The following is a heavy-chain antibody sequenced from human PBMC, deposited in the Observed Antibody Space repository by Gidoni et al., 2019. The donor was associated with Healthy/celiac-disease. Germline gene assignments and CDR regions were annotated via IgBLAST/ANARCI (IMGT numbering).Heavy chain of an antibody. CDR3: ALSKAGYSSSWYLGAFDI. D-gene: IGHD6-13*01. V-gene: IGHV4-39*01. J-gene: IGHJ3*02. Sequence: QLQLQESGPGLVKPSETLSLTCTVSGGSIRSSSYYWGWIRQPPGKGLEWIGSIYYSGSTYYNPSLKSRVTISVDTSKNQFSLKLSSVTAADTAVYYCALSKAGYSSSWYLGAFDIWGQGTMVTVSS. CDR2: IYYSGST. CDR1: GGSIRSSSYY.